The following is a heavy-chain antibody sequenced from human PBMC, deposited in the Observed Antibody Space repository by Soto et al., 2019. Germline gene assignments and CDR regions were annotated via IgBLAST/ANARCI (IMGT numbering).Heavy chain of an antibody. CDR3: ARRYGSCFDY. V-gene: IGHV1-2*04. D-gene: IGHD5-18*01. CDR2: INPNGGGR. Sequence: ASVKVSCEASGYTFTGFHIHWVRQAPGQGLEWMGWINPNGGGRNYAQKFQGWVTMTRDTSISTAYMELSRLKSDDTAVYYCARRYGSCFDYWGQGTLVTVSS. J-gene: IGHJ4*02. CDR1: GYTFTGFH.